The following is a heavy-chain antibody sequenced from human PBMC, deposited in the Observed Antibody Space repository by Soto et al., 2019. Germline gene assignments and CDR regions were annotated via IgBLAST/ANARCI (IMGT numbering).Heavy chain of an antibody. D-gene: IGHD4-17*01. CDR3: ARGLGYGDYDDWYFDL. Sequence: QVQLVQSGAEVKKPGSSVKVSCKASGGTFSSYAISWVRQAPGQGLEWMGGIIPIFGTADYAQKFQGRVTITADESTHTAYMELSNMRSEDTAVYYCARGLGYGDYDDWYFDLWGRGTLVTVSS. CDR2: IIPIFGTA. CDR1: GGTFSSYA. J-gene: IGHJ2*01. V-gene: IGHV1-69*12.